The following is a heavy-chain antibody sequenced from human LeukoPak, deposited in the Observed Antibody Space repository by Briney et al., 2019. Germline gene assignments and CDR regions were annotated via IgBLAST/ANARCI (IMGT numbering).Heavy chain of an antibody. CDR2: ISVYNGNT. J-gene: IGHJ5*02. V-gene: IGHV1-18*01. CDR3: ARDIVVVPAAYRETNWFDP. D-gene: IGHD2-2*01. Sequence: ASVKVSCKASGYTFITYGVTWVRQAPGQGLEWMGWISVYNGNTNYVEKLQGRVIMTTDTSTNTAYMELRSLRSEDTAVYYCARDIVVVPAAYRETNWFDPWGQGTLVTVSS. CDR1: GYTFITYG.